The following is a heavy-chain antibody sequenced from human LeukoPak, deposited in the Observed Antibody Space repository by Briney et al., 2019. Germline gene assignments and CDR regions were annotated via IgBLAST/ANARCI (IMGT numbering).Heavy chain of an antibody. V-gene: IGHV4-34*01. CDR1: GGSFSGYY. Sequence: SETLSLTCAVYGGSFSGYYWSWIRQPPGKGLEWIGEINHSGSTNYNPSLKSRVTISVDTSKNQFSLKLSSVTAADTAVYYCARFVIYGVPDNGFDYWGQGTLVTVSS. CDR3: ARFVIYGVPDNGFDY. D-gene: IGHD4/OR15-4a*01. CDR2: INHSGST. J-gene: IGHJ4*02.